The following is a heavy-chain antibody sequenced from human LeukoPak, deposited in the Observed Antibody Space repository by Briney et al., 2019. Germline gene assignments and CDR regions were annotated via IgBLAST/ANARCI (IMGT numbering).Heavy chain of an antibody. D-gene: IGHD5-12*01. V-gene: IGHV3-30*02. CDR3: AKGGGYEAQYYYYYLDV. Sequence: PGGSLRLSCAASGFTFSSYGMYWVRQAPGKGLEWVAFIRYEGSNKYYADSVKGRFTVSRDNSKNTLYLQMKSLRAEDTAVYYCAKGGGYEAQYYYYYLDVWXXGTTVTISX. CDR1: GFTFSSYG. J-gene: IGHJ6*03. CDR2: IRYEGSNK.